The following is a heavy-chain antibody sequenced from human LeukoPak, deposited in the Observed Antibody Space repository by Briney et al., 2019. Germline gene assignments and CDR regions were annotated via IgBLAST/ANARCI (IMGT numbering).Heavy chain of an antibody. CDR2: IDSGGGT. Sequence: TGGSLRLSCAASGFTFRNYAMSWVRQAPGKGLEWVSAIDSGGGTYYANSVKGRFTISRDNSKNTLYLQLSSLRVEDTAVYYCAKGPQGDWGQGALGTVSA. CDR3: AKGPQGD. V-gene: IGHV3-23*01. CDR1: GFTFRNYA. D-gene: IGHD3-16*01. J-gene: IGHJ4*02.